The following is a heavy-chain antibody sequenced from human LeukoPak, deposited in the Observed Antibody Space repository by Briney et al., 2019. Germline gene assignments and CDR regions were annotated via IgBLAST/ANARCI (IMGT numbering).Heavy chain of an antibody. J-gene: IGHJ4*02. CDR3: ARPRGSGGVAWFDY. D-gene: IGHD3-16*01. CDR1: GYSISSGYY. CDR2: IYHSGST. Sequence: KTSETLSLTCAVSGYSISSGYYWGWIRQPPGKGLEWIGSIYHSGSTYYNPSLKSRVTISVDTSKNQFSLKLSSVTAADTAVYYCARPRGSGGVAWFDYWGQGTLVTVSS. V-gene: IGHV4-38-2*01.